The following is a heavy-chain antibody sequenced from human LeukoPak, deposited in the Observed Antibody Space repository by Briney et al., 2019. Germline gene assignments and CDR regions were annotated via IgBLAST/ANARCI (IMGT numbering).Heavy chain of an antibody. J-gene: IGHJ4*02. CDR3: ARVHYGDPDDY. CDR2: INPSSGDT. V-gene: IGHV1-46*01. CDR1: GYSFISYF. Sequence: ASVKVSCKASGYSFISYFIHWVRQAPGQGLEWMGTINPSSGDTNYAQKFQGRDTMTRDTSTSTVYMKLSSLKSEDTAVYYCARVHYGDPDDYWGQGTLVTVSS. D-gene: IGHD4-17*01.